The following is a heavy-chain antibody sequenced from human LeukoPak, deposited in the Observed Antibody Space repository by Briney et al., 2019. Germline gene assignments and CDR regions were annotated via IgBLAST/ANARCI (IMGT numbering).Heavy chain of an antibody. CDR3: SIGRITMVRGGVTAKYYFDY. CDR1: GYTFTNYD. D-gene: IGHD3-10*01. V-gene: IGHV1-8*02. Sequence: ASVKDSCKTSGYTFTNYDIHWVRPAAGQGLEWMGWMNPKSGNTHNAQKLQGRVTKTRHTSIRTAYRELSRLRSDDTAVYYCSIGRITMVRGGVTAKYYFDYWGQGTLVTVSP. J-gene: IGHJ4*02. CDR2: MNPKSGNT.